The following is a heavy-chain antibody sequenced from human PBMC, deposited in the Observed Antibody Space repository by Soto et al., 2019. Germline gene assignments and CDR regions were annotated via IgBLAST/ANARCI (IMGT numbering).Heavy chain of an antibody. CDR1: GDSVTSGSYY. J-gene: IGHJ6*02. CDR2: ISYTGRT. V-gene: IGHV4-61*03. D-gene: IGHD7-27*01. Sequence: TLSLTCIVSGDSVTSGSYYWTWLRQPPGKGLEWIGYISYTGRTKYNPSLQSRVTISVDTSKNDFSLNLSSVTAADTAVYFCAREWGLLPYYVMNVWGHGTAVTVPS. CDR3: AREWGLLPYYVMNV.